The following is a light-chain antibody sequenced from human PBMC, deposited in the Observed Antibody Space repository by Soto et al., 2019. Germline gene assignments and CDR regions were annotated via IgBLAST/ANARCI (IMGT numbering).Light chain of an antibody. V-gene: IGLV2-14*01. CDR2: DVS. CDR1: SSDIDAYNY. CDR3: GSYTTSSNYV. Sequence: QSVLTQPASVSGSPGQSITISCTGTSSDIDAYNYVSWYQQHPGKAPKLMIYDVSNRPSGISNRFSGSKSGNTASLTISGLQAEDEADYYSGSYTTSSNYVFGTGTKVTVL. J-gene: IGLJ1*01.